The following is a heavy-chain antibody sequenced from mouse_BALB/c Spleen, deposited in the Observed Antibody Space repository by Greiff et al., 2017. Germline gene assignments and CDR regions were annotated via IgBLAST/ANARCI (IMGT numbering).Heavy chain of an antibody. CDR2: ISDGGSYT. CDR1: GFTFSDYY. V-gene: IGHV5-4*02. CDR3: ARDPYGNYGAY. Sequence: DVMLVESGGGLVKPGGSLKLSCAASGFTFSDYYMYWVRQTPEKRLEWVATISDGGSYTYYPDSVKGRFTISRDNAKNNLYLQMSSLKSEDTAMYYCARDPYGNYGAYWGQGTLVTVSA. J-gene: IGHJ3*01. D-gene: IGHD2-10*02.